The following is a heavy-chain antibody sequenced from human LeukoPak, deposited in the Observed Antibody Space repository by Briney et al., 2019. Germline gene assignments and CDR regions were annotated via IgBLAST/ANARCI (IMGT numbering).Heavy chain of an antibody. Sequence: PGGSLRLSCTTSGFTFRDYAMSWFRRAPGMGLEWVGFIRSKVHGATTEYAASVKGRFTISRDDSKSIAYLQMNSLKTEDTAAYYCTRSYNYYDSSGYYGFDFWGQGTLVTVSS. J-gene: IGHJ4*02. CDR1: GFTFRDYA. D-gene: IGHD3-22*01. CDR3: TRSYNYYDSSGYYGFDF. CDR2: IRSKVHGATT. V-gene: IGHV3-49*03.